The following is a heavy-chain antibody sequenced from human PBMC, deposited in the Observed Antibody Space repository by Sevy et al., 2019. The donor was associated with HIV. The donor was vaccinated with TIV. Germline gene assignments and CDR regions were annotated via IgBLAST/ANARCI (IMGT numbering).Heavy chain of an antibody. CDR1: GFNFRTYS. J-gene: IGHJ4*02. V-gene: IGHV3-21*04. Sequence: GGPLRLSCAASGFNFRTYSMNWVRQAPGKGLEWLSSFSEDSRYIYYSDSVKGRFTTSGANAKTLLFLQMNNLRVEDTAIYYCARDFTIFGVVSGIDYWGQGNLVTVSS. CDR3: ARDFTIFGVVSGIDY. CDR2: FSEDSRYI. D-gene: IGHD3-3*01.